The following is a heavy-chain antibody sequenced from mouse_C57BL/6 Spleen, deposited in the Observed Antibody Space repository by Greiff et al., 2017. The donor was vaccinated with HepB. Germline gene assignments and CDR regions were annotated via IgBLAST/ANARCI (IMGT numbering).Heavy chain of an antibody. CDR2: IYPGSGST. V-gene: IGHV1-55*01. D-gene: IGHD1-1*01. CDR3: ARLYYLITTVPYFDY. J-gene: IGHJ2*01. Sequence: VKLQQPGAELVKPGASVKMSCKASGYTFTSYWITWVKQRPGQGLEWIGDIYPGSGSTNYNEKFKSKATLTVDTSSSTAYMQLSSLTSEDSAVYYCARLYYLITTVPYFDYWGQGTTLTVSS. CDR1: GYTFTSYW.